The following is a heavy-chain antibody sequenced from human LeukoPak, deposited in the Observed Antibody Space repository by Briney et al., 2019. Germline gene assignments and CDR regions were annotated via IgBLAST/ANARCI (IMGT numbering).Heavy chain of an antibody. CDR2: IIPILGTA. D-gene: IGHD6-19*01. V-gene: IGHV1-69*04. Sequence: SVKVSCKASGGTFSSYAISWVRQAPGQGLEWMGRIIPILGTANYAQKFQGRVTITADKSTSTAYMELSSLRSEDTAVYYCARERYSSGWDYFDYWGQGTLVTVSS. J-gene: IGHJ4*02. CDR3: ARERYSSGWDYFDY. CDR1: GGTFSSYA.